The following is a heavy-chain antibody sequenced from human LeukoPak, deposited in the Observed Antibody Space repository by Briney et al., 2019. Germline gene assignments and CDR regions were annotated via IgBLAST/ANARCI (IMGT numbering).Heavy chain of an antibody. CDR1: EFTFTSYA. Sequence: GGSLRLSCAASEFTFTSYAMSWVRQAPGKGLEWVSAISGSTYYADSVKGRFTISRDNSENTLYLQMNSLRAEDTAVYYCAKGGGKTSTFYYYYMDVWGKGTTVTISS. J-gene: IGHJ6*03. V-gene: IGHV3-23*01. CDR3: AKGGGKTSTFYYYYMDV. D-gene: IGHD3-10*01. CDR2: ISGST.